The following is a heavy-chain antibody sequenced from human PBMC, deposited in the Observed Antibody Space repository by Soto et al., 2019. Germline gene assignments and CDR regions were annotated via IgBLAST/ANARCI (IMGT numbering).Heavy chain of an antibody. CDR1: GGSINSGGYY. V-gene: IGHV4-31*03. Sequence: QVQLQESGPGLVKPSQTLSLTCTVSGGSINSGGYYWSWIRKHPGKGLEWIGYIFYSGSTYYNPSLKSRVTISVDMSKNQFSLKLSSVTAADTAVYYCARVGGSGSPFDNWGQGTLVTVSS. CDR2: IFYSGST. CDR3: ARVGGSGSPFDN. D-gene: IGHD3-10*01. J-gene: IGHJ4*02.